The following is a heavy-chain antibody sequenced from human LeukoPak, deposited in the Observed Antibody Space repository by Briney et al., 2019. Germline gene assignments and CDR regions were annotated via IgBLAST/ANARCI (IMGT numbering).Heavy chain of an antibody. Sequence: SVKVSCKASGGTFSSYAISWVRQAPGQGLEWMGGIIPIFGTANYAQKFQGRVTITADKSTSTAYMELSSLRSEDTAVYYCARFKIGDPYFDYWSQGTLVTVSS. J-gene: IGHJ4*02. CDR1: GGTFSSYA. D-gene: IGHD2-21*01. V-gene: IGHV1-69*06. CDR2: IIPIFGTA. CDR3: ARFKIGDPYFDY.